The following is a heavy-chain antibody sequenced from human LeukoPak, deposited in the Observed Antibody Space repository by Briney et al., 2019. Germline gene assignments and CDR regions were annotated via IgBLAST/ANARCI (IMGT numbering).Heavy chain of an antibody. CDR2: FYTSGST. Sequence: SETLSLTCTVSGGSISSSSYYWGWIRQPPGKGLEWIGRFYTSGSTNYNPSLKSRVTISVDTSKNQFSLKLSSVTAADTAVYYCARGRDGYNFLNRGEYYYFDYWGQGTLVTVSS. CDR3: ARGRDGYNFLNRGEYYYFDY. J-gene: IGHJ4*02. CDR1: GGSISSSSYY. V-gene: IGHV4-61*02. D-gene: IGHD5-24*01.